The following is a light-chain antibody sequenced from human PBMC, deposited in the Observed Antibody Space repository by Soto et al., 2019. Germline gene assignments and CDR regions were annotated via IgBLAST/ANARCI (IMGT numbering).Light chain of an antibody. CDR2: KIS. CDR3: MQSIHWPYT. V-gene: IGKV2-30*01. J-gene: IGKJ2*01. Sequence: DVVMTQSPLSLPVTLGQPASISCRSSQSLIFSDGNTYLSWFQQRPGQSPRRLIHKISERDSGVPDRFSGSGSGTDFTLKVSRVEAEDVGVYYCMQSIHWPYTFGQGTKLEIK. CDR1: QSLIFSDGNTY.